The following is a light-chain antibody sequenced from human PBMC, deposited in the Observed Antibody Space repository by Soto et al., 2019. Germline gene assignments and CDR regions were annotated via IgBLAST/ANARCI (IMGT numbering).Light chain of an antibody. CDR2: GNS. J-gene: IGLJ3*02. CDR3: QSYDSSLSGAGRV. CDR1: SSNIGAGYD. V-gene: IGLV1-40*01. Sequence: QSVLTQPPSVSGAPGQRVTISCTGSSSNIGAGYDVHWYQQLPGTAPKLLIYGNSNRPSGVPDRFSGSKSGTSASLAITGLQAEDEADYYCQSYDSSLSGAGRVFGGGTKVTVL.